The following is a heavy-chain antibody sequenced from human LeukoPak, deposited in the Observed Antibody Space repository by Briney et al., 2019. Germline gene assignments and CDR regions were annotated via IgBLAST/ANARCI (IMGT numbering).Heavy chain of an antibody. V-gene: IGHV1-58*01. D-gene: IGHD1-26*01. J-gene: IGHJ4*02. CDR1: GFTFTSSA. CDR2: IVVGSGNT. CDR3: ARGRASSAHFDY. Sequence: TSVKVSCKASGFTFTSSAVQWVRQARGQRLEWIGWIVVGSGNTNYAQKFQERVTITRDMSTSTAYMELSRLRSDDTAVYYCARGRASSAHFDYWGQGTLVTVSS.